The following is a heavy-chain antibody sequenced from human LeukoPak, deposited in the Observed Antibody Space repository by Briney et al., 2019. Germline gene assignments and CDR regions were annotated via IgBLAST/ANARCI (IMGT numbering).Heavy chain of an antibody. V-gene: IGHV4-31*03. CDR1: GDSISSDGYS. J-gene: IGHJ3*01. CDR3: ARDFLRTASPDAFDF. CDR2: ISYSGNT. Sequence: SETLSLTCTVSGDSISSDGYSWTWIRQPPGKGLEWIGHISYSGNTYYNPPLKSRVTLSVDASKNQFSLNLTSVTAADTAIYYRARDFLRTASPDAFDFWGQGTMVTVSS. D-gene: IGHD2-21*02.